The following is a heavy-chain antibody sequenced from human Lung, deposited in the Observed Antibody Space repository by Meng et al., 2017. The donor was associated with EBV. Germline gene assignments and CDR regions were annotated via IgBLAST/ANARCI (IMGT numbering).Heavy chain of an antibody. CDR2: LIPVLNKA. CDR3: ARGRGNQPLCDF. J-gene: IGHJ4*02. V-gene: IGHV1-69*10. D-gene: IGHD2/OR15-2a*01. CDR1: GGSFITYT. Sequence: QVQLVQSGAEVKKPGVAVKVACKTSGGSFITYTFSWVRQAPGQGLEWMGGLIPVLNKAKSAPRFQDRVTFTADETTTTAYMELSSLTFEDTAVYFCARGRGNQPLCDFWGQGTLVTVSS.